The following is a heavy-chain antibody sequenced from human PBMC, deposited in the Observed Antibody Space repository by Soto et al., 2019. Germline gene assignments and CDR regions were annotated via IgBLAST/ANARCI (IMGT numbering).Heavy chain of an antibody. V-gene: IGHV4-59*01. Sequence: SETLSLTCTVSGGSISRDSWSWIRQPPGKGLEWIGYMYNTGSTVYNPPFKSRVTISVDTSKNQFSLKLNSVTAADTAVYYCARDLWCYCGTDCDLLDVWGQGTTVPVSS. D-gene: IGHD2-21*02. CDR2: MYNTGST. CDR1: GGSISRDS. J-gene: IGHJ6*02. CDR3: ARDLWCYCGTDCDLLDV.